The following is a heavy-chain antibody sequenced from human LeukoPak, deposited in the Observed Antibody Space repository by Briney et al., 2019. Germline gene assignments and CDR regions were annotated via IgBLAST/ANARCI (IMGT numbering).Heavy chain of an antibody. CDR1: GFTVSSNY. Sequence: GGSLRLSCAASGFTVSSNYMSWVRQAPGKGLEWVSVIYSGGSTYYADSVKGRFTISRDNAKNSLYLQMNSLRAEDTAVYYCARGERPGYSSSWYVDYWGQGTLVTVSS. J-gene: IGHJ4*02. CDR2: IYSGGST. CDR3: ARGERPGYSSSWYVDY. D-gene: IGHD6-13*01. V-gene: IGHV3-53*01.